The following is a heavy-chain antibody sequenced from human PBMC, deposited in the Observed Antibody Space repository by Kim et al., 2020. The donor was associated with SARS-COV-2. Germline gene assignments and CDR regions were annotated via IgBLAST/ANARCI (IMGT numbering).Heavy chain of an antibody. CDR2: INAGNGNT. J-gene: IGHJ6*02. CDR1: GYTFTSFA. Sequence: ASVKVSCKASGYTFTSFAIHWVRQAPGQRLEWMGWINAGNGNTKYSQKFQGRVTITRDTSASTVFMELSSLRSEDTAAYYCARDLMDNGWSDSYYYGMDVWGQGTTVTVSS. D-gene: IGHD6-19*01. CDR3: ARDLMDNGWSDSYYYGMDV. V-gene: IGHV1-3*01.